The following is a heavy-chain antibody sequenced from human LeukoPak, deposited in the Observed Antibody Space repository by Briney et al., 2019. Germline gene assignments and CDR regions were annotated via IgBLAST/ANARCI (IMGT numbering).Heavy chain of an antibody. CDR2: IYYSGST. V-gene: IGHV4-30-4*01. CDR1: GGSISSGDYY. J-gene: IGHJ2*01. Sequence: SETLSLTCSVSGGSISSGDYYWSWIRQPPGKGLEWIGYIYYSGSTYYNPSLKSRVTISVDTSKNQFSLKLSSVTAADTAVYYCARERNPTKRGSGSPPYWYFDLWGRGTLVTVSS. CDR3: ARERNPTKRGSGSPPYWYFDL. D-gene: IGHD3-10*01.